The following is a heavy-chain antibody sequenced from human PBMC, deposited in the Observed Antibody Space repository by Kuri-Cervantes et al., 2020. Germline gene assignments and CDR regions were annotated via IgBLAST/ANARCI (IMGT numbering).Heavy chain of an antibody. CDR3: GSISDCSSTSCPWDYYYGMDV. J-gene: IGHJ6*02. CDR2: INPNSGGT. Sequence: ASVKVSCKASGYTFTGYYMHWVRQAPGQGLEWMGWINPNSGGTNYAQKFQGRVTMTRDTSTSTVYMELSSLRSEDTAVYYCGSISDCSSTSCPWDYYYGMDVWGQGTTVTVSS. CDR1: GYTFTGYY. V-gene: IGHV1-2*02. D-gene: IGHD2-2*01.